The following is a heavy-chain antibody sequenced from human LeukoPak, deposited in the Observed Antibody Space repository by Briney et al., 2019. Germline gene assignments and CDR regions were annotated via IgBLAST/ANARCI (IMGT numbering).Heavy chain of an antibody. D-gene: IGHD5-12*01. Sequence: GGSLRLSCAASGFTFSSYGMHWVRHGPGKGLVWVSRINTDGSSTSNADSVKSRFTISRDNAKNTLYLQMDSLRAEDTAVYYCARDYLCAFDIWGQGTMVTVSS. CDR2: INTDGSST. V-gene: IGHV3-74*01. CDR3: ARDYLCAFDI. J-gene: IGHJ3*02. CDR1: GFTFSSYG.